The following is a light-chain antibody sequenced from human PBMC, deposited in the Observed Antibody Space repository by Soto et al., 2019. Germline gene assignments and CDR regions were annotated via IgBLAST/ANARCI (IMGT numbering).Light chain of an antibody. V-gene: IGKV3D-15*01. Sequence: EIVMTQSPATLSVSPGERATLSCRASQSISSNLAWYQQKPGQAPRLLIYGESTRATGIPARFSGSGSGTEFTRPISSLQSEDFAVYYCQQYTNWPPWTFGQGTKVEIK. J-gene: IGKJ1*01. CDR1: QSISSN. CDR2: GES. CDR3: QQYTNWPPWT.